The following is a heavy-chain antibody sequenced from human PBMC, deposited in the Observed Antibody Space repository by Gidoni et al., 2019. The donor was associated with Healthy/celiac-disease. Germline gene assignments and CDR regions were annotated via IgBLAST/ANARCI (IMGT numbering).Heavy chain of an antibody. CDR3: ASIAVAGKSDY. CDR1: GGSISSSSYY. D-gene: IGHD6-19*01. V-gene: IGHV4-39*01. Sequence: QLQLQESGPGLVKPSETLYLTCTVSGGSISSSSYYWGWIRQPPGKGLEWIGSIYYSGSTYYNPSLKSRVTISVDTSKNQFSLKLSSVTAADTAVYYCASIAVAGKSDYWGQGTLVTVSS. J-gene: IGHJ4*02. CDR2: IYYSGST.